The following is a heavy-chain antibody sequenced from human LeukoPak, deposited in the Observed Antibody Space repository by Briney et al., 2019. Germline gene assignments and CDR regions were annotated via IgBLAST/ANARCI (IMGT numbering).Heavy chain of an antibody. Sequence: GGSLRLSCSASGFTVSGTHMSWVRQAPGKGLEWVSAMYTGGTTYYADSVTGRFTVSRDTSRNTLFLHMNSLRAEDTAGYYCAKDEATSGGGLASWGQGTLVIVSS. D-gene: IGHD3-16*01. CDR1: GFTVSGTH. J-gene: IGHJ5*01. CDR2: MYTGGTT. CDR3: AKDEATSGGGLAS. V-gene: IGHV3-53*01.